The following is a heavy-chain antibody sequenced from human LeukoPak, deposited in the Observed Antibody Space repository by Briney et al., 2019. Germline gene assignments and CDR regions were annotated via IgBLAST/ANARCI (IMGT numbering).Heavy chain of an antibody. CDR1: GFTFSSYA. D-gene: IGHD4-17*01. CDR3: ARGGVGYGDYDY. V-gene: IGHV3-30-3*01. CDR2: ISYDGSNK. Sequence: GRSLRLSCAASGFTFSSYAMHWVRQAPGKGLEWVAVISYDGSNKYYADSVKGRFTISRDNSKNTLYLQMNSLRSDDTAVYYCARGGVGYGDYDYWGQGTLVTVSS. J-gene: IGHJ4*02.